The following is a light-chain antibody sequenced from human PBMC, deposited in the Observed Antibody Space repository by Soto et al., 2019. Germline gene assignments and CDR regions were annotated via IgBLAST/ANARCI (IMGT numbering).Light chain of an antibody. V-gene: IGKV3-20*01. CDR3: QQNGSSPRST. J-gene: IGKJ3*01. CDR2: GAS. Sequence: EIVLTQSPGTLSLSPGERATLSCRASQSVSSSYLAWYHQKPGQAPRLLSYGASSRATGIPDRFSGSGSGTDFTLNISRLETEDFAVYYWQQNGSSPRSTFGPGTKVDIK. CDR1: QSVSSSY.